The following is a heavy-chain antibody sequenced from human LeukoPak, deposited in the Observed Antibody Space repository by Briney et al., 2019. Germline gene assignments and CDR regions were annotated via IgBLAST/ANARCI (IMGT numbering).Heavy chain of an antibody. V-gene: IGHV4-59*08. Sequence: PSETLSLTCAVYGGSISSYYWSWIRQPPGKGLEWIGYIYYSGSTNYNPSLKSRVTISVDTSKNQFSLKLSSVTAADTAVYYCARALYYDFWSGYQNWFDPWGQGTLVTVSS. CDR3: ARALYYDFWSGYQNWFDP. CDR2: IYYSGST. D-gene: IGHD3-3*01. J-gene: IGHJ5*02. CDR1: GGSISSYY.